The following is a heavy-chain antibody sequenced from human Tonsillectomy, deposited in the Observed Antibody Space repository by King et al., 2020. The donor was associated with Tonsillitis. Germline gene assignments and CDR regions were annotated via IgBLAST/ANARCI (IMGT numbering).Heavy chain of an antibody. D-gene: IGHD3-22*01. J-gene: IGHJ6*03. CDR2: IDHSGST. V-gene: IGHV4-34*01. CDR1: GGSFSDYF. Sequence: VQLQQWGAGLLKPSETLSLTCAVYGGSFSDYFWSWIRQSPGKGLEWIGEIDHSGSTNYNPSLKSRVIISVDTSTNHFSLKLPSVTAADTAVYYCSRGGSFYYDSSAKPYYFHYYMDVWGKGTTVTVSS. CDR3: SRGGSFYYDSSAKPYYFHYYMDV.